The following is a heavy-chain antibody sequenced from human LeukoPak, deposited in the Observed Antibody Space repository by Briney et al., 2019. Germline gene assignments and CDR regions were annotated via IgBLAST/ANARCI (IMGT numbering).Heavy chain of an antibody. CDR3: AKGSSGYFADL. Sequence: GGSLRLSCAASRFIFNNYGLIWVRQAPGKGLQWVSAISNDGGGIQYADFVKGRFTISRDNSKNMLFLQMNSLTAEDTALYYCAKGSSGYFADLWGQGTLVTVSS. J-gene: IGHJ5*02. CDR2: ISNDGGGI. CDR1: RFIFNNYG. V-gene: IGHV3-23*01. D-gene: IGHD3-22*01.